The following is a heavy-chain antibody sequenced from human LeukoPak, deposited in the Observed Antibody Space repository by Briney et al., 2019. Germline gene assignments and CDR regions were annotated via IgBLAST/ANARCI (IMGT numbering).Heavy chain of an antibody. CDR1: GGTFSGYA. V-gene: IGHV1-69*13. CDR3: AGANYYASGTYYPGY. Sequence: ASVKVSCKASGGTFSGYAISWVRQAPGQGLEWMGRIIPLFNTANYAQKFQGRVTITADESTGTAYMELSRLGSDDTAIYYCAGANYYASGTYYPGYWGQGTLVTVSS. D-gene: IGHD3-10*01. J-gene: IGHJ4*02. CDR2: IIPLFNTA.